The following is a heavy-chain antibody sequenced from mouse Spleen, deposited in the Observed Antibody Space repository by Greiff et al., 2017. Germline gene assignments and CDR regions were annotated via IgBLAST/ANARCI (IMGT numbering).Heavy chain of an antibody. D-gene: IGHD4-1*02. J-gene: IGHJ2*01. CDR1: GYTFTDYY. Sequence: VQLKESGPELVKPGASVKITCKASGYTFTDYYMDWVKQSHGKSLEWIGDINPNNGGTNYNQKFKGKATLTVDKSSSTAYMELRSLTSEDTAVYYCARPQLGRDCFDYWGQGTTLTVSS. CDR2: INPNNGGT. CDR3: ARPQLGRDCFDY. V-gene: IGHV1-18*01.